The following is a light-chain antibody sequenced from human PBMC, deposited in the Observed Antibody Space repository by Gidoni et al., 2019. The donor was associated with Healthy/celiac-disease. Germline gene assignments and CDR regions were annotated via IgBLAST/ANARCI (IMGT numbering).Light chain of an antibody. CDR1: SSDIGGYNY. CDR3: SSYTSSSTLEV. CDR2: DVS. J-gene: IGLJ2*01. Sequence: PGQSITISCTGTSSDIGGYNYVSWYQQHPVKAPKLMIYDVSNRPSGVSNRFSGSKSGNTASLTISGLQAEDEADYYCSSYTSSSTLEVFGGGTKLTVL. V-gene: IGLV2-14*03.